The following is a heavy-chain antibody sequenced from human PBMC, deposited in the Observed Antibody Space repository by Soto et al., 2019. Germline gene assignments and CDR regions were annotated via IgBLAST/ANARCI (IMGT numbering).Heavy chain of an antibody. CDR1: GGSISSYY. D-gene: IGHD3-10*01. V-gene: IGHV4-59*01. Sequence: QVQLQASGPGLVKPSATLSLTCTVSGGSISSYYWSWIRQPPGKGLEWIGYIYYSGSTNYNPSLKSRVTISVATSKNQFSLKLSSVTAADTAVYYCARGWGGAFDIWGQGTMVTVSS. CDR3: ARGWGGAFDI. CDR2: IYYSGST. J-gene: IGHJ3*02.